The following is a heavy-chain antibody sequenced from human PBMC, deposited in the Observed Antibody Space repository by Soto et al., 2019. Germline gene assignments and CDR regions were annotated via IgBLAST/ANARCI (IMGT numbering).Heavy chain of an antibody. Sequence: SETLSLTCAVSGGSVSGSYYYWAWLRQSPGKGPEWIGSVFHTGFTSYNPSLESRVSVSVDTSKSQFSLKLSAVTASDTAVYYCTSCSNWFDPWGQGTLVTVSS. J-gene: IGHJ5*02. CDR2: VFHTGFT. CDR1: GGSVSGSYYY. V-gene: IGHV4-39*01. D-gene: IGHD2-15*01. CDR3: TSCSNWFDP.